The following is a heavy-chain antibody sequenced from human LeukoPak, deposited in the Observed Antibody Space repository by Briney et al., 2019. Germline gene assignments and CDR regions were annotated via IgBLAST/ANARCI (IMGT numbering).Heavy chain of an antibody. V-gene: IGHV3-66*01. J-gene: IGHJ4*02. D-gene: IGHD3-22*01. CDR2: IYSGGST. Sequence: GGSLRLSCAASGFTVGSNTMSWVREAPGKGLEWVSIIYSGGSTSYADSVKGRFTISRDNSKKTLYLQMNSLRTEDTAVYYCARGGSYFDISGYYFYWGQGTLVTVSS. CDR3: ARGGSYFDISGYYFY. CDR1: GFTVGSNT.